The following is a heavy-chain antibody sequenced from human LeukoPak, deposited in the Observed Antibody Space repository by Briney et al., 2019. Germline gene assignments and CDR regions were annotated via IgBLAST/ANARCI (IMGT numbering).Heavy chain of an antibody. CDR1: GYTLTTYD. J-gene: IGHJ6*02. CDR3: ARGRPVGNYYHYGMDV. CDR2: ANPNSGNT. Sequence: ASVKVSCKASGYTLTTYDINWVRQATGQGLEWMGWANPNSGNTGYAQKFQGRVTMTRNTSISTAYMELSSLRSEDTAVYYCARGRPVGNYYHYGMDVWGQGTTVTVSS. D-gene: IGHD7-27*01. V-gene: IGHV1-8*01.